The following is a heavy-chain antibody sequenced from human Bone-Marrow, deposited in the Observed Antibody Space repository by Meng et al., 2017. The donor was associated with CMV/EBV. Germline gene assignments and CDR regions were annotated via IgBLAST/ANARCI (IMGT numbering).Heavy chain of an antibody. J-gene: IGHJ1*01. CDR1: GSISRNNC. CDR2: IYHPGST. Sequence: GSISRNNCWTWVRQPPGTGLEWIGEIYHPGSTNYNPSLKSRVTISVDKSKNQYSLKLSFVNAADTAVYYCAKERGGNTGLSEYFEQWGQGTLVTVSS. V-gene: IGHV4-4*02. D-gene: IGHD4-23*01. CDR3: AKERGGNTGLSEYFEQ.